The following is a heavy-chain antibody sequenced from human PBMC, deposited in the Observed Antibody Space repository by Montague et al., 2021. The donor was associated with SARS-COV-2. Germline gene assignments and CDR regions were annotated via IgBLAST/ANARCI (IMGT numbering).Heavy chain of an antibody. Sequence: ETLSLTCTVSGGSITSYYWSWIRQPPGKGLEYIGYIYYSGSTNYNPSLKSRVTMSVDTSKNQFSLKLSSMTAADTAVYYCARGDGHYYGSGTYPYYWGQGTLVTVSS. CDR1: GGSITSYY. D-gene: IGHD3-10*01. CDR2: IYYSGST. V-gene: IGHV4-59*01. CDR3: ARGDGHYYGSGTYPYY. J-gene: IGHJ4*02.